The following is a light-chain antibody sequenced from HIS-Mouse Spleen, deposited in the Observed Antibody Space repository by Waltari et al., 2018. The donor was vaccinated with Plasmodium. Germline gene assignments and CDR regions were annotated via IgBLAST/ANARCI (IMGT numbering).Light chain of an antibody. CDR3: YSTDSSGNHRV. Sequence: SSELTPPPSVSVSPGQPARITCSADALPQKYSYWYQQKSGQAPVLVIYEDSKRPSGIPERFSGSSSGTMATLTISGAQVEDEADYYCYSTDSSGNHRVFGGGTKLTVL. CDR1: ALPQKY. J-gene: IGLJ3*02. V-gene: IGLV3-10*01. CDR2: EDS.